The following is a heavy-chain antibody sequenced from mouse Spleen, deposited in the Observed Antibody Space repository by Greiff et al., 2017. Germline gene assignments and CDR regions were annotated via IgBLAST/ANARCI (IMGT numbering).Heavy chain of an antibody. V-gene: IGHV1-22*01. CDR3: ARGRDDYDEGYYYYAMDY. D-gene: IGHD2-4*01. Sequence: EVQLQQSGPELVKPGASVKMSCKASGYTFTDYNMHWVKQSHGKSLEWIGYINPNNGGTSYNQKFKGKATLTVNKSSSTAYMELRSLTSEDSAVYYCARGRDDYDEGYYYYAMDYWGQGTSVTVSS. CDR1: GYTFTDYN. CDR2: INPNNGGT. J-gene: IGHJ4*01.